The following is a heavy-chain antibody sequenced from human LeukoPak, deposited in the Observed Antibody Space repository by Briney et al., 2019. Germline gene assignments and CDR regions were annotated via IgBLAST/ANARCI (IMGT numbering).Heavy chain of an antibody. CDR1: GFTFSSYW. J-gene: IGHJ6*03. V-gene: IGHV3-7*03. CDR2: IRQDGSEK. D-gene: IGHD2-2*01. CDR3: ARSGRYCSSTSCSYYYYYYMDV. Sequence: GGSLRLSCAASGFTFSSYWMSWVRQAPGKGLEWVANIRQDGSEKYYVDSVKGRFTISRDNAKNSLYLQMNSLRAEDTAVYYCARSGRYCSSTSCSYYYYYYMDVWGKGTTVTVSS.